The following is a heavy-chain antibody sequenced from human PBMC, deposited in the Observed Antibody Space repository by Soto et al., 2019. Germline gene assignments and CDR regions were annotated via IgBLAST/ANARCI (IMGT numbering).Heavy chain of an antibody. D-gene: IGHD3-10*01. CDR1: GYTFTSYG. J-gene: IGHJ6*02. Sequence: QVQLVQSGAEVKKPGASVKVSCKASGYTFTSYGISWVRQAPGQGLEWMGWISAYNGNTNYAQKLQGRVTMTTDTSTSTAYRELRSLSSDDTAVYYCARDRNPISARNRDYGMDVWGQGTTVTVSS. CDR3: ARDRNPISARNRDYGMDV. CDR2: ISAYNGNT. V-gene: IGHV1-18*01.